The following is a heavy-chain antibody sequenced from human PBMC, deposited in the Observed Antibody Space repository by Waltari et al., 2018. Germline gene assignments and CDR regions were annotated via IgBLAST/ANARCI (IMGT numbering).Heavy chain of an antibody. J-gene: IGHJ4*02. CDR3: ARVPTRYYDSLGWGFFDQ. V-gene: IGHV4-59*08. CDR2: LRNTGGT. CDR1: GEFPSESP. Sequence: HVQLQESGPGLVKPSETLSLTCTVSGEFPSESPWTWIRQAPGKGLGWIAYLRNTGGTKCTPSLESRVTVSAVTSKKQFSLRLTSVTAADTAVYYCARVPTRYYDSLGWGFFDQWGQGILVTVSS. D-gene: IGHD3-22*01.